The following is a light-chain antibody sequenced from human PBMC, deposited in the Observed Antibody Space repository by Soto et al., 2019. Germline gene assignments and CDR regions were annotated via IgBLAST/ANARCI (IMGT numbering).Light chain of an antibody. J-gene: IGKJ1*01. CDR1: QTVSTN. CDR3: QQYNSWPPLT. CDR2: GAS. V-gene: IGKV3-15*01. Sequence: EIVMTQSPDTLSVSPGDRATLSCRASQTVSTNLAWYQQKPGQAPRLLIYGASTRATGVPDRFSGSGSRTEFTLTISSLQSEDFAVYYCQQYNSWPPLTFGQGTKVEI.